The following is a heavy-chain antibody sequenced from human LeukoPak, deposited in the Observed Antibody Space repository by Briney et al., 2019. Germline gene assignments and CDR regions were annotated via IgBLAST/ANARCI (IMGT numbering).Heavy chain of an antibody. J-gene: IGHJ4*02. V-gene: IGHV1-46*01. D-gene: IGHD1-26*01. CDR1: GYTFTSHF. CDR3: AHNSGSYRAVFNY. Sequence: ASVKVSCKASGYTFTSHFMHWVRQAPGQGLEWMGIINPRGGSTSYTQKFQGRVTMTRDTSTSTVYMELSSLRSEDTAVYYCAHNSGSYRAVFNYWGQGTLVTVSS. CDR2: INPRGGST.